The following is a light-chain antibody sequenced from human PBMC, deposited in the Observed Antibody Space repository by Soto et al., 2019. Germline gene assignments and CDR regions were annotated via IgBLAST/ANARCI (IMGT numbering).Light chain of an antibody. J-gene: IGKJ1*01. V-gene: IGKV3-20*01. Sequence: EIGLTQSPGTLSLSPGERATLSCRASPSVSRDFLVWYQHKGGQPPRLLLYGGSIRASGIPDRFSGSGSGTVFTLTISRLEPEDVAVYYCQQYGFSPTFGQGTKVEIK. CDR2: GGS. CDR1: PSVSRDF. CDR3: QQYGFSPT.